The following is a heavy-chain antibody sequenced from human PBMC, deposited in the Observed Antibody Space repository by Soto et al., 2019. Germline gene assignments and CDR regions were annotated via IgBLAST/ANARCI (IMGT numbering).Heavy chain of an antibody. CDR2: ISASGDST. J-gene: IGHJ4*02. V-gene: IGHV3-23*01. CDR3: AKGGSLTGYFTYDY. CDR1: GFTLSNYA. Sequence: EVQLLESGGGLVQPGGPLRLSCATSGFTLSNYAMNWFRQSPGKGLEWVSSISASGDSTYYPESVKGRFTVSRDNSKNTLYLQIDSLRAEDTAVYYCAKGGSLTGYFTYDYWGQGALVTVSS. D-gene: IGHD3-9*01.